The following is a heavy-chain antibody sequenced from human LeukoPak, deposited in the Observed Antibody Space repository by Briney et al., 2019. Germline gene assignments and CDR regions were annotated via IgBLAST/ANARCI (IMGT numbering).Heavy chain of an antibody. CDR3: AKYGPQDSGSSHFDY. CDR2: IRDSGSST. Sequence: GGSLRLSCAASGFSFSNIHMSWVRQAPGKGLEWVSAIRDSGSSTHYADSVKGRFTTSRDNSKNTLFLQMNSLRAEDTAIYYCAKYGPQDSGSSHFDYWGQGALVTVSS. D-gene: IGHD1-26*01. V-gene: IGHV3-23*01. CDR1: GFSFSNIH. J-gene: IGHJ4*02.